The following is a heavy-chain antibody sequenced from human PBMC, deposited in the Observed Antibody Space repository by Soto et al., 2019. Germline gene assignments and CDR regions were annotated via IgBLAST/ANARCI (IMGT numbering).Heavy chain of an antibody. CDR1: GDTISSGTYY. J-gene: IGHJ3*01. D-gene: IGHD2-15*01. Sequence: SETLSLTCTFSGDTISSGTYYLDWVRQPPGEGLEWIGSIYYSWTTSYNPSLESRVTMSLDTSNNQFFLNLTSVTAADTAVYYCARHILVNKDAFDVWGQGKLVTVSS. V-gene: IGHV4-39*01. CDR3: ARHILVNKDAFDV. CDR2: IYYSWTT.